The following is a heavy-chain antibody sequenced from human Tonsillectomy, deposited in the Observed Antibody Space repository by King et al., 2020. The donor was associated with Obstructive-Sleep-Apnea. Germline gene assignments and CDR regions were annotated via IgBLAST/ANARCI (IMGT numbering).Heavy chain of an antibody. V-gene: IGHV4-39*07. CDR1: GGSISSNSY. CDR3: ARADRDIAMGLFDY. CDR2: IYYSGIT. D-gene: IGHD5-18*01. J-gene: IGHJ4*02. Sequence: QLQLQESGPGLVKTSETLSLSCTVSGGSISSNSYWGWIRQPPGKGLEGIGHIYYSGITYYNPSFKSRVTISVDMSKNQFSLELNSWTAADTAVYYCARADRDIAMGLFDYWGQGTLVTVSS.